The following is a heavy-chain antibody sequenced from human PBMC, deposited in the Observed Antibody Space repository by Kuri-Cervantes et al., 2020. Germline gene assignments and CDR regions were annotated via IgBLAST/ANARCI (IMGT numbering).Heavy chain of an antibody. CDR1: GFTFSDFW. V-gene: IGHV3-7*01. CDR2: IKQDGSEN. Sequence: GGSLRLSCAASGFTFSDFWMSWVRQAPGKGLEWVAKIKQDGSENYYVDSVKGRFTISRDNAKNSLFLQMSSLRVEDTAIYYCKVGHYSDFWGQGALVTVSS. D-gene: IGHD2-21*01. J-gene: IGHJ4*02. CDR3: KVGHYSDF.